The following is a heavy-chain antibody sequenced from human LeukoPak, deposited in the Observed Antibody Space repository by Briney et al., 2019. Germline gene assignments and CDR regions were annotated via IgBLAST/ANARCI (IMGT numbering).Heavy chain of an antibody. Sequence: PGGSLRLSCAASGFTFSNYEMNWVRQAPGKGLEWVSYIRSSGTIIYYADSVKGRFTISRDNAKNSLYLQMNSLRAEDTAVYYCALGILTGYHGLSSWGQGTLVTVSS. CDR3: ALGILTGYHGLSS. CDR2: IRSSGTII. D-gene: IGHD3-9*01. V-gene: IGHV3-48*03. J-gene: IGHJ4*02. CDR1: GFTFSNYE.